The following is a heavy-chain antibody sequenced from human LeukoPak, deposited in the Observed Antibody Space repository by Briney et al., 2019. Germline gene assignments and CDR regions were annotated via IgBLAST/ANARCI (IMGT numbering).Heavy chain of an antibody. V-gene: IGHV4-39*07. J-gene: IGHJ3*02. CDR2: IYYSGST. CDR3: ARVERVEYYYDRGLLFDI. Sequence: SETLSLTCTVSGGSISSSSYYWGWIRQPPGKGLEWIGSIYYSGSTYYNPSLKSRVTISVDTSKNQFSLKLSSVTAADTAVYYCARVERVEYYYDRGLLFDIWGQGTMVTVSS. D-gene: IGHD3-22*01. CDR1: GGSISSSSYY.